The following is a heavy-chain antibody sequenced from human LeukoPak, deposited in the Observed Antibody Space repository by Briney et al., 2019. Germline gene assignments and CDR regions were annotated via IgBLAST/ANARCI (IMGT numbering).Heavy chain of an antibody. D-gene: IGHD2-8*01. Sequence: SETLSLTCTVSGGSIRSSSYYWGWIRQPPGKGLEWIGSIYYRGSTYYNPSLKSRVTISVDTSKNQFSLKLSSVTAADTAVYYCAGPTQGYCIDGVCRNWFDPWGQGTLVTVSS. J-gene: IGHJ5*02. CDR3: AGPTQGYCIDGVCRNWFDP. CDR1: GGSIRSSSYY. V-gene: IGHV4-39*01. CDR2: IYYRGST.